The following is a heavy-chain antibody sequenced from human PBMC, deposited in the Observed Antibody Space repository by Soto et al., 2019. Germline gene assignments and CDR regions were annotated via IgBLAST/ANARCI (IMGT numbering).Heavy chain of an antibody. CDR2: ISYSGST. Sequence: QVQLQESGPGLVQPSQTLSLTCTVSGGSISSGGYYWSWIRQQPGTGLECIGPISYSGSTYYTTSLKSRVTISVDTSRNQFSLIVTSVTAADTAVYYCARGVLHWGQGTLVTVSS. J-gene: IGHJ4*01. V-gene: IGHV4-31*03. CDR3: ARGVLH. CDR1: GGSISSGGYY.